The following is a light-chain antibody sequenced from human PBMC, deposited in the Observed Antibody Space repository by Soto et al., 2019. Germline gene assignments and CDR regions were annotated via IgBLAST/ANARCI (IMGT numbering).Light chain of an antibody. J-gene: IGLJ2*01. CDR1: SSDVGGYNY. CDR2: DVS. CDR3: AAWDDSLSGREV. V-gene: IGLV2-14*01. Sequence: QSALTQPASVSGSPGQSITISCTGTSSDVGGYNYVSWYQQLPGKAPKLMIYDVSDRPSGVSNRFSGSKSGNTASLTISGLQAEDEADYYCAAWDDSLSGREVFGGGTQLTVL.